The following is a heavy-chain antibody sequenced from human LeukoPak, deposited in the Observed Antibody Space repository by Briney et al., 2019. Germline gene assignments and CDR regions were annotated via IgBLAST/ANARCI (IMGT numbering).Heavy chain of an antibody. Sequence: SGTLSLTCIVSGGTISSLNLWSWLRQPPGKGLEWIGEMYLGGTTNFNPSLKSRVTILIDKSKNQLSLQLTSVTAADTAVYYCAGLEGRYSTDWFYFFDYWGQGALVTVSS. CDR1: GGTISSLNL. V-gene: IGHV4-4*02. D-gene: IGHD6-19*01. J-gene: IGHJ4*02. CDR3: AGLEGRYSTDWFYFFDY. CDR2: MYLGGTT.